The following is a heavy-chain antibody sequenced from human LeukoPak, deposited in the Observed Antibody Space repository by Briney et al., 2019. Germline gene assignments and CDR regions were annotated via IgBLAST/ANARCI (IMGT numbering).Heavy chain of an antibody. Sequence: GGSLRLSCTVSGFTFSTYWMSWVRQAPGRGLEWLATIKYDGGEKYYLDSLKGRFTISRDNAKNSMYLQMNSLRDEDTAVYYCAKDREQWRVGGALDIWGQGTMVTVSS. J-gene: IGHJ3*02. CDR2: IKYDGGEK. CDR1: GFTFSTYW. V-gene: IGHV3-7*01. D-gene: IGHD6-19*01. CDR3: AKDREQWRVGGALDI.